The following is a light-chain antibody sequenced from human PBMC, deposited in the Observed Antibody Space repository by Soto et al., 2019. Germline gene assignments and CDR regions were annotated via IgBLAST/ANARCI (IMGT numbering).Light chain of an antibody. V-gene: IGLV2-23*02. CDR1: SRDIGSYNL. Sequence: QPVLTQPAYVSGTPRQWITISCTETSRDIGSYNLVSWYQHHPGKAPKLMIYEVSERPSGVSNRFSGSKSGNTASLTISGLQAEDEADYYCCSYAGRTTPYVFGTGTKVTVL. CDR2: EVS. CDR3: CSYAGRTTPYV. J-gene: IGLJ1*01.